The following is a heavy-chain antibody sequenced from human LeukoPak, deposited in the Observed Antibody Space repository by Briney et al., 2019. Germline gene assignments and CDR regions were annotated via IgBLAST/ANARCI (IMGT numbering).Heavy chain of an antibody. CDR2: IYTSGST. D-gene: IGHD3-3*01. Sequence: SQTLSLTCTVSGGSISSGSYYWSWIRQPAGKGLEYIGRIYTSGSTSYNPSLKSRVTISVDTSKNQFSLKLSSVTAADTAVYYCARDLSYYDFWSGYLPNYYYYYMDVWGKGTTVTVSS. CDR1: GGSISSGSYY. CDR3: ARDLSYYDFWSGYLPNYYYYYMDV. V-gene: IGHV4-61*02. J-gene: IGHJ6*03.